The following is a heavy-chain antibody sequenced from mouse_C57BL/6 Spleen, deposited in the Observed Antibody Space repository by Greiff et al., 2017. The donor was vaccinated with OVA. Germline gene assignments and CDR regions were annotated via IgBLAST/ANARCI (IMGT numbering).Heavy chain of an antibody. Sequence: VQLQEPGAELARPGASVKLSCKASGYTFTSYGISWVKQRTGQGLEWIGEIYPRSGNTYYNEKFKGKATLTVDKSSSTAYMELRSLTSEDSAVYFCERSCDWDVWYFDVWGTGTTVTVSS. CDR3: ERSCDWDVWYFDV. CDR1: GYTFTSYG. J-gene: IGHJ1*03. D-gene: IGHD4-1*01. V-gene: IGHV1-81*01. CDR2: IYPRSGNT.